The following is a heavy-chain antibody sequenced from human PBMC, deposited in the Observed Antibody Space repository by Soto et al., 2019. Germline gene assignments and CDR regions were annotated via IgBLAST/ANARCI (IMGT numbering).Heavy chain of an antibody. Sequence: EVQLLESGGGLVQPGGSRRLSCAASGFTFSSYAMSWGGQAPGKGLEWVSAISGSGGSTYYADSVKGRFTISRDNSKNTLYLQMNSLRAEDTAVYYCAKDRGFWTNQGLDVWGQGTTVTVSS. CDR1: GFTFSSYA. V-gene: IGHV3-23*01. CDR2: ISGSGGST. D-gene: IGHD3-3*01. J-gene: IGHJ6*02. CDR3: AKDRGFWTNQGLDV.